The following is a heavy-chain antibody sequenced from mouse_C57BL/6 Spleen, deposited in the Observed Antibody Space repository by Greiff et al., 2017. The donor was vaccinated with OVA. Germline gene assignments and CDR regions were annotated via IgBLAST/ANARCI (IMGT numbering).Heavy chain of an antibody. J-gene: IGHJ2*01. V-gene: IGHV1-53*01. CDR1: GYTFTSYG. CDR3: ARDPGGY. CDR2: INPSNGGT. Sequence: QVQLQQPGADLVKPGASVKLSCTASGYTFTSYGMPWVKQSPGQGLEWIGTINPSNGGTNYPEKFKGQATLTVDKSSSTAYMQLSSLTSEDSAVYYCARDPGGYWGQGTTLTVSS.